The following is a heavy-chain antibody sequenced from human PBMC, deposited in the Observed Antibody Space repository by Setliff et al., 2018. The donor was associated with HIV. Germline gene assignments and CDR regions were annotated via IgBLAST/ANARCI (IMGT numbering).Heavy chain of an antibody. J-gene: IGHJ4*02. D-gene: IGHD6-13*01. CDR2: IRYDGNNK. CDR1: GFTFSSYG. CDR3: AEGHSSWVYFDY. Sequence: GGSLRLSCAASGFTFSSYGMHWVRQAPGKRLEWVAFIRYDGNNKYYADSVKGRFTVSRDNSKNTLYLQMDSLRAEDTAIYYCAEGHSSWVYFDYWGQGTLVTVSS. V-gene: IGHV3-30*02.